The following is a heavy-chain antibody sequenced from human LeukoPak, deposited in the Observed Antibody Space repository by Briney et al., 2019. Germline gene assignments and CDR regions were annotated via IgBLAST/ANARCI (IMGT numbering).Heavy chain of an antibody. CDR2: ISAYNGNT. CDR3: ARGHPYYDFWSGPFRSDYYYYYYMDV. CDR1: GYTFTSYD. J-gene: IGHJ6*03. D-gene: IGHD3-3*01. V-gene: IGHV1-18*01. Sequence: ASVKVSCKASGYTFTSYDINWVRQATGQGLEWMGWISAYNGNTNYAQKLQGRVTMTTDTSTSTAYMELRSLRSDDTAVYYCARGHPYYDFWSGPFRSDYYYYYYMDVWGKGTTVTVSS.